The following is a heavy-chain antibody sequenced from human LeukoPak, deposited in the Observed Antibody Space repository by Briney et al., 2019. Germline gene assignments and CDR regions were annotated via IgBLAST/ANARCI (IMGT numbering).Heavy chain of an antibody. CDR1: GYTLTELS. D-gene: IGHD6-13*01. CDR3: ATVSNGILSSSWSPRFFDY. V-gene: IGHV1-24*01. Sequence: ASVKVSCKVSGYTLTELSMHWVRHAPGKGLEWMGGFDPEDGETIYAQKFQGRVTMTEDTSTDTAYMELSSLRSEDTAVDYCATVSNGILSSSWSPRFFDYWGQGTLVTVSS. CDR2: FDPEDGET. J-gene: IGHJ4*02.